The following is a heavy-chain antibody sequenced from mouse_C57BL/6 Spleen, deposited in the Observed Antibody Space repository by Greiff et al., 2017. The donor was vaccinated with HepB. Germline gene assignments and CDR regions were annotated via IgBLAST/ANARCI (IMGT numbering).Heavy chain of an antibody. CDR2: INPNNGGT. V-gene: IGHV1-18*01. J-gene: IGHJ2*01. Sequence: EVQLQQSGPELVKPGASVKIPCKASGYTFPDYNMDWVKQSHGKSLEWIGDINPNNGGTIYNQKFKGKATLTVDKSSSTAYMELRSLTSEDTAVYYCARRSMVSTYYFDYWGQGTTLTVSS. D-gene: IGHD2-10*02. CDR1: GYTFPDYN. CDR3: ARRSMVSTYYFDY.